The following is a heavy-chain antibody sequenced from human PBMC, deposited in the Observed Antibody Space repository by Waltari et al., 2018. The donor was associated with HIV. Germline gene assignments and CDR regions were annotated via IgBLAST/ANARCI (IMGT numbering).Heavy chain of an antibody. CDR3: ARGGFYGSGSKVN. CDR2: IKQGGSEK. D-gene: IGHD3-10*01. V-gene: IGHV3-7*04. CDR1: GFTFSSYW. Sequence: EVQLVESGGGLVQPGGSLRLSCAASGFTFSSYWMSWVRQAPGKGLEWVANIKQGGSEKYYGDYVKGRFTISRDNAENSLYLQMNSLRAEDTAVYYCARGGFYGSGSKVNWGQGTLVTVSS. J-gene: IGHJ4*02.